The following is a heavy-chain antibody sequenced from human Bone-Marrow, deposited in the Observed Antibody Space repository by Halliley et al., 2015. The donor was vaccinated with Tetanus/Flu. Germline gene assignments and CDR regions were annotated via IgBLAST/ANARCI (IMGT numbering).Heavy chain of an antibody. CDR2: ISNTGST. CDR1: GDSVSSHY. V-gene: IGHV4-59*02. D-gene: IGHD3-10*01. Sequence: TLSLTCTVSGDSVSSHYWSWIRQPPGKRLEWIGYISNTGSTRYNPSLKSRVTISVDTSKNQFSLKLNSVYDSDTAIYYCAKNGRNSAGGAEFFPHWGQGTPVPVSS. CDR3: AKNGRNSAGGAEFFPH. J-gene: IGHJ1*01.